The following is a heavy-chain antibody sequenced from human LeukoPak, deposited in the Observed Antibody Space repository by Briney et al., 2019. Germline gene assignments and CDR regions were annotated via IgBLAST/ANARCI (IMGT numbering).Heavy chain of an antibody. CDR1: GGSIRSIGYY. D-gene: IGHD3-9*01. CDR2: IYYSGGT. J-gene: IGHJ4*02. Sequence: SETLSLTCTVSGGSIRSIGYYWGWIRQPPGKGLEWIGSIYYSGGTYYTPSLKSRVTISVDTSKNQFSLKLSSVTAADTAVYYCARSKDILTGYCFDYWXQGTLVTVSS. CDR3: ARSKDILTGYCFDY. V-gene: IGHV4-39*07.